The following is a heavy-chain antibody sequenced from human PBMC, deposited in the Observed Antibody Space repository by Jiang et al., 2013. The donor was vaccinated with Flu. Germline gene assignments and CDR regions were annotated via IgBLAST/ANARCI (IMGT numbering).Heavy chain of an antibody. Sequence: RLSCAASGFTFSDYYMSWIRQAPGKGLERVSYISSSGSTIYYADSVKGRFTISRDNAKNSLYLQMNSLRAEDTAVYYCARKLHINYYYYMDVWGKGTTVTVSS. CDR3: ARKLHINYYYYMDV. J-gene: IGHJ6*03. D-gene: IGHD3-10*01. V-gene: IGHV3-11*01. CDR1: GFTFSDYY. CDR2: ISSSGSTI.